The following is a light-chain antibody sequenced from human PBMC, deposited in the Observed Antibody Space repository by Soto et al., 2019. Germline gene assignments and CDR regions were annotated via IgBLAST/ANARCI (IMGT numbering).Light chain of an antibody. CDR2: GAS. J-gene: IGKJ4*01. CDR3: QQYNNWPLT. CDR1: QSVSSY. V-gene: IGKV3-15*01. Sequence: LVVTQSPATLSLSPGERATLSCRASQSVSSYLAWYQQKPGQAPRLLIYGASTRATGIPARFSGSGSGTEFTLTISSLQSEDFVVYYCQQYNNWPLTFGGGTKVDIK.